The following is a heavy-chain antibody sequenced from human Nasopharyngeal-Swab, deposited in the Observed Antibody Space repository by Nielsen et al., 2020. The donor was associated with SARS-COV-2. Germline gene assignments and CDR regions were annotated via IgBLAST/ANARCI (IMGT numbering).Heavy chain of an antibody. CDR3: ARREYYDFWSGYRNYYFDY. J-gene: IGHJ4*02. CDR1: GGSISSSSYY. Sequence: LETLSLTCTVSGGSISSSSYYWGWIRQPPGKGLEWIGSIYYSGSTYYNPSLKSRVTISVDTSKNQFSLKLSSVTAADTAVYYCARREYYDFWSGYRNYYFDYWGQGTLVTASS. V-gene: IGHV4-39*01. D-gene: IGHD3-3*01. CDR2: IYYSGST.